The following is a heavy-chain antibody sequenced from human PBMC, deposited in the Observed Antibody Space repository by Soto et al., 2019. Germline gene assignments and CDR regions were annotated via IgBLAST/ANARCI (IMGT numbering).Heavy chain of an antibody. CDR3: TSHYYGSGSYDY. Sequence: SXRLSFAASVFNFSGSAMHWVRQASGKGLGWVGRIRSKANSYATAYAASVKGRFTISRDDSKNTAYLQMDSLKTEDTAVYYCTSHYYGSGSYDYWGQGTLVTVYS. CDR2: IRSKANSYAT. J-gene: IGHJ4*02. V-gene: IGHV3-73*01. D-gene: IGHD3-10*01. CDR1: VFNFSGSA.